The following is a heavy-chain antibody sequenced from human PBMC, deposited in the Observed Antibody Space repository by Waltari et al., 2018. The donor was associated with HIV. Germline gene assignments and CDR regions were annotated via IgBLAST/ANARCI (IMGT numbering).Heavy chain of an antibody. CDR3: ARGGFYGSGSKVN. V-gene: IGHV3-7*04. Sequence: EVQLVESGGGLVQPGGSLRLSCAASGFTFRSYWMTWVPQAPGKGLEWVANIKQDGSEKYYVDSVNGRFTISRDNAENSLYLQMNSLRAEDTAVYYCARGGFYGSGSKVNWGQGTLVTVSS. D-gene: IGHD3-10*01. CDR1: GFTFRSYW. J-gene: IGHJ4*02. CDR2: IKQDGSEK.